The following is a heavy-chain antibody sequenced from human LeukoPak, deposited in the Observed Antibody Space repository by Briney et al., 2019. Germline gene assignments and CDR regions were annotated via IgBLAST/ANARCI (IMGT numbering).Heavy chain of an antibody. CDR2: IYYSGST. V-gene: IGHV4-59*01. CDR3: ASADSSGYASFDY. J-gene: IGHJ4*02. D-gene: IGHD3-22*01. Sequence: SETLSLTCTVSGGFISSYYWSWIRQPPGKGLEWIGYIYYSGSTNYNPSLKSRVTISVDTSKNQFSLKLSSVTAADTAVYYCASADSSGYASFDYWGQGTLVTVSS. CDR1: GGFISSYY.